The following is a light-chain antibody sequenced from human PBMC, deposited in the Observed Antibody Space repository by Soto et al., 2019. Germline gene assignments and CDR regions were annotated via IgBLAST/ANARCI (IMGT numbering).Light chain of an antibody. CDR2: DAS. J-gene: IGLJ1*01. V-gene: IGLV2-14*01. CDR3: SSYTSSSTSYV. Sequence: QSALTQPASVSGSPGQSITISCTGTSSDVGGYNYVSWYQQHPGKATKLMIYDASNRPSGVSNRFSGSKSGNTASLTISGLQAEDEADYYCSSYTSSSTSYVFGTGTKVTVL. CDR1: SSDVGGYNY.